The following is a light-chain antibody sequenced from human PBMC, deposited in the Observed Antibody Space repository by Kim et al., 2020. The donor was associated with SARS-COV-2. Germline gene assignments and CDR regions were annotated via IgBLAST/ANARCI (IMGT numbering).Light chain of an antibody. J-gene: IGKJ2*01. CDR3: QTYDTVPYN. CDR2: AVS. CDR1: QAIRKY. V-gene: IGKV1-27*01. Sequence: SASGGDRVTITCRASQAIRKYVAWYQQNPGKIPKLLIHAVSTLQSGVPSRFSGGGSGTDFTLTIRGLQPEDVATYYCQTYDTVPYNFGQGTKLEI.